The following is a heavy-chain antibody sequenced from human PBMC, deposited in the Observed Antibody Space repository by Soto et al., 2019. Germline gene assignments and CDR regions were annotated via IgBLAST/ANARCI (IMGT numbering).Heavy chain of an antibody. J-gene: IGHJ5*02. CDR2: INHSGST. D-gene: IGHD3-3*01. Sequence: SATLSLTCAVYGGSFSCYYWSWIRQPPGKGLEWIGEINHSGSTNYNPSLKSRVTISVDTSKNQFSLKLSSVTAADTAVYYCARGPRTIFGVVIHWFDPWGQGTLVTVSS. V-gene: IGHV4-34*01. CDR1: GGSFSCYY. CDR3: ARGPRTIFGVVIHWFDP.